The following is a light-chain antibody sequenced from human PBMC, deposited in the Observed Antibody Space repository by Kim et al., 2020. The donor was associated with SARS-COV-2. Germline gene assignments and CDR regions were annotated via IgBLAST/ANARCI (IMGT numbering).Light chain of an antibody. J-gene: IGLJ1*01. Sequence: QSALTQPASVSGSPGQSITISCTGTSSDVGGYNYVSWYQQHPGKAPKLMIYDVSNRPSGVSNRFSGSKSGNTASLTISGLQAEDEADYYCSSYTSSITLYVFGAGTKVTAL. CDR2: DVS. V-gene: IGLV2-14*03. CDR3: SSYTSSITLYV. CDR1: SSDVGGYNY.